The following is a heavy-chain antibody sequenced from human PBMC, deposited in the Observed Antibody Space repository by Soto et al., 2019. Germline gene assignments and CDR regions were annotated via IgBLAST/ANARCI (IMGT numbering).Heavy chain of an antibody. D-gene: IGHD3-10*01. CDR1: VVSRTSGNW. CDR2: IFHDGTA. J-gene: IGHJ4*02. CDR3: ARLVYDTRLNYMYFDF. Sequence: PSETLSLTCAVSVVSRTSGNWWTCVRQSPQRGLEYIGEIFHDGTANYYPSFERRVAMSVDTSRNQFSLKLTSVTAADTAVYFCARLVYDTRLNYMYFDFWGPGTLVTVSS. V-gene: IGHV4-4*02.